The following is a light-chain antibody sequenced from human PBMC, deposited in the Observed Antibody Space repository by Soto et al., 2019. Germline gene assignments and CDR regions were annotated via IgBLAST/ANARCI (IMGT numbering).Light chain of an antibody. V-gene: IGKV3-11*01. CDR1: QSVGTS. Sequence: EIVLTQSPATLSLSPGETATLACRASQSVGTSLAWYQQKPGQPPRLLIYDASNRATGIPARFSGSGSGTDFALTVSSREPEDFAVYYCQQRSSWPLTFGGGTKVEIK. CDR2: DAS. J-gene: IGKJ4*01. CDR3: QQRSSWPLT.